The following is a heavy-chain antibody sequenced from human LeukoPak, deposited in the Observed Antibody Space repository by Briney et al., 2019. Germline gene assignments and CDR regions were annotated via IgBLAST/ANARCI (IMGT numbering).Heavy chain of an antibody. V-gene: IGHV3-30-3*01. Sequence: GGSLRLSCAASGFTFSSYAMHWVRQAPGKGLEWVAVISYDGSNKYYADSVKGRFTISRDNSKNTLYLQMNSLRAEDTAVYCCARGYVLRFLEWLPNRYLGAFDIWGQGTMVTVSS. CDR1: GFTFSSYA. CDR3: ARGYVLRFLEWLPNRYLGAFDI. D-gene: IGHD3-3*01. J-gene: IGHJ3*02. CDR2: ISYDGSNK.